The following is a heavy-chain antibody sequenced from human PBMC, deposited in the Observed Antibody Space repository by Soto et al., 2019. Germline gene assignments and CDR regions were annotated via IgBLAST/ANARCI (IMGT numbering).Heavy chain of an antibody. CDR2: ISSNSDTT. CDR1: GFIFSTYA. CDR3: AHPRGYGVFDAVDI. J-gene: IGHJ3*02. Sequence: GGSLRLSCAASGFIFSTYAMNWVRQAPGEGLEWVSAISSNSDTTFYAESVRGRFTISRDNSVNTLYLQMSRLRTEDTDVYYCAHPRGYGVFDAVDIWGQGTMVTVSS. V-gene: IGHV3-23*01. D-gene: IGHD4-17*01.